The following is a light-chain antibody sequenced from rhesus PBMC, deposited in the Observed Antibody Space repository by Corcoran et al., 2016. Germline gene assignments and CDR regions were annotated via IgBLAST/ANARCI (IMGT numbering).Light chain of an antibody. CDR1: QSLVYRDGNTS. CDR3: GQGTNIPYS. J-gene: IGKJ2*01. CDR2: RVS. V-gene: IGKV2-65*01. Sequence: DVVMTQSPVSLPIAPGQPASISCRSSQSLVYRDGNTSLSWYQQRPGQPTRRRHERVSMRDSGVPERLSGSGAGTDFTLKISRGEAGDVGVYYCGQGTNIPYSFGRGTKVEI.